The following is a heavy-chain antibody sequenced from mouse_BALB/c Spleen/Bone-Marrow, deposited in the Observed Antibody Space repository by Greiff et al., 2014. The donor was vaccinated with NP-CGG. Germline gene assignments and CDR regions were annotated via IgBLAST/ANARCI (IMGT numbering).Heavy chain of an antibody. V-gene: IGHV1-14*01. Sequence: VQLQQSGPELVKPGASVKMSCKASGYTFTSYVMHWVKQKPGQGLEWIGYIYPSNDXTKYNEKFKGNATLTADKSSSTAYMELSSLTSEDSAVYYCARDAMDYWGQGTSVTVSS. J-gene: IGHJ4*01. CDR1: GYTFTSYV. CDR2: IYPSNDXT. CDR3: ARDAMDY.